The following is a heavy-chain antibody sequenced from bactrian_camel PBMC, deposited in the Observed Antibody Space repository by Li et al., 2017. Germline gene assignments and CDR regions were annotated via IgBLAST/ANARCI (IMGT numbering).Heavy chain of an antibody. CDR1: GPTYDNYR. D-gene: IGHD6*01. CDR3: AEGRGSRCEHGYSLSY. CDR2: IDSAGRL. J-gene: IGHJ4*01. V-gene: IGHV3S56*01. Sequence: QLVESGGDSVHSGGSLRLSCRHSGPTYDNYRMGWFRQAPGKEREGVASIDSAGRLTYADSVKGRINNSQDRARNTVNLRMNNQQPAYPATNYFAEGRGSRCEHGYSLSYWGQGTQVTVS.